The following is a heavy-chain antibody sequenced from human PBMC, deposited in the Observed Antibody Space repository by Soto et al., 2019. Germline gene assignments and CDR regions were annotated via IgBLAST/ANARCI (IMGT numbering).Heavy chain of an antibody. J-gene: IGHJ5*02. Sequence: QLQLQESGPGLVKPSETLSLTCNVSGGSISSSRSYWAWFRQPPGKELEWIANIFYAGNTYYNPSLKSRVTVSVDTSKIQFSLKMYSVTAADTAVYYCARQAAAPGIDLWFDPWGQGTLVTVSS. CDR1: GGSISSSRSY. CDR2: IFYAGNT. CDR3: ARQAAAPGIDLWFDP. V-gene: IGHV4-39*01. D-gene: IGHD6-13*01.